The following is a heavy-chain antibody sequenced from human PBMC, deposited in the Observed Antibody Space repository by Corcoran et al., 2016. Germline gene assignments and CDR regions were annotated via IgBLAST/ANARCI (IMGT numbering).Heavy chain of an antibody. J-gene: IGHJ4*02. Sequence: QVPLVQSGAEVENPGASVKISCKASGYIFKNFAVHWVRQAPGQRLEWMVWIDAGNGRTKYSQRFQDRLTITRDTSANTAYMELCSLRFEDTAVDYWARGRGRSSSVLYSLDYWGQGTLVTVSS. CDR3: ARGRGRSSSVLYSLDY. V-gene: IGHV1-3*01. CDR2: IDAGNGRT. CDR1: GYIFKNFA. D-gene: IGHD6-6*01.